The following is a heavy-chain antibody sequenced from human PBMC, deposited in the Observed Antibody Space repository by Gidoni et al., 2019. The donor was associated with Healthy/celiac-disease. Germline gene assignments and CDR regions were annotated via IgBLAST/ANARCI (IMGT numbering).Heavy chain of an antibody. V-gene: IGHV3-23*01. Sequence: EVQLLESGGGLVQHGGSLRLSCAASGFTFSSYALSWVRQAPGKGLEWVSAISGSGGSTYYADSVKGRFTISRDNSKNTLYLQMNSLRAEDTAVYYCANPDYSGRRHSDYWGQGTLVTVSS. CDR3: ANPDYSGRRHSDY. J-gene: IGHJ4*02. CDR1: GFTFSSYA. D-gene: IGHD1-26*01. CDR2: ISGSGGST.